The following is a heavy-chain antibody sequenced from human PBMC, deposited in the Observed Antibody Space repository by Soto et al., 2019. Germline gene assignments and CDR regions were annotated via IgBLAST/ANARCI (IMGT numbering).Heavy chain of an antibody. D-gene: IGHD6-13*01. CDR2: IIPMFGTA. CDR3: AREISAAAGSFYYYGMDV. Sequence: SVKVSCKASGGTFSSYAISWVRQAPGQGLEWMGGIIPMFGTANYAQKFQGRVTITADESTITAYMELSSLRSDDTAVYYCAREISAAAGSFYYYGMDVWGQGTTVTVSS. J-gene: IGHJ6*02. CDR1: GGTFSSYA. V-gene: IGHV1-69*13.